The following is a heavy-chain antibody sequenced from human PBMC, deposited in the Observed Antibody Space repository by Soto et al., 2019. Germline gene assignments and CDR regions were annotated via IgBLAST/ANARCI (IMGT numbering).Heavy chain of an antibody. CDR3: ARVKVGARRGKDWFDP. J-gene: IGHJ5*02. D-gene: IGHD1-26*01. CDR2: ISSNGGST. V-gene: IGHV3-64D*06. Sequence: PWGSLRLSCSVSVFTFSSYAMHWVRQAPGKGLEYVSSISSNGGSTYYPDSVKGRFTISRDNSKNTLYLQMSSLRVEDTAVYYCARVKVGARRGKDWFDPWGQGTLVTVSS. CDR1: VFTFSSYA.